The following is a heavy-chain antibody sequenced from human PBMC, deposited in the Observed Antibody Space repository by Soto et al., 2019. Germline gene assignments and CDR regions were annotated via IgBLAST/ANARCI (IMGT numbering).Heavy chain of an antibody. CDR3: AKAAIVGANTQVKCYYYGMDV. J-gene: IGHJ6*02. V-gene: IGHV1-69*13. CDR1: GGTFSSYA. CDR2: IIPIFGTA. D-gene: IGHD1-26*01. Sequence: SVKVSCKASGGTFSSYAISWVRQAPGQGLEWMGGIIPIFGTANYAQKFQGRVTITADESTSTAYMELSSLRSEDTAVYYCAKAAIVGANTQVKCYYYGMDVWGQGTTVTVSS.